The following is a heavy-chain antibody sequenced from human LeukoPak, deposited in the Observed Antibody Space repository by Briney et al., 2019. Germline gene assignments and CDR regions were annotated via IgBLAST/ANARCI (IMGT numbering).Heavy chain of an antibody. D-gene: IGHD3-16*01. CDR2: INHSGST. V-gene: IGHV4-34*01. Sequence: SETLSLTCAVYGGSFSGYYWSWIRQPPGKGLEWIGEINHSGSTNYNPSLKSRVTMSVDTSKNQFSLKLSSVTAADTAVYYCARDVLSVGEYYFDYWGQGTLVTVSS. CDR1: GGSFSGYY. J-gene: IGHJ4*02. CDR3: ARDVLSVGEYYFDY.